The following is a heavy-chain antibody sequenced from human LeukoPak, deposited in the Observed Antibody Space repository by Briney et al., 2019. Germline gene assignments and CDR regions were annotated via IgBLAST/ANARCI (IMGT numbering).Heavy chain of an antibody. Sequence: PGRSLRLSCAASGFTFSSYGMHWVRQAPGKGLEWVAVISYDGSNKYYADSVKGRFTISRDNSKNTLYLQMNSLRAEDTAVYYCASVTPNSSGYYFDYWGQGTLVTVSS. CDR3: ASVTPNSSGYYFDY. D-gene: IGHD3-22*01. J-gene: IGHJ4*02. V-gene: IGHV3-30*03. CDR1: GFTFSSYG. CDR2: ISYDGSNK.